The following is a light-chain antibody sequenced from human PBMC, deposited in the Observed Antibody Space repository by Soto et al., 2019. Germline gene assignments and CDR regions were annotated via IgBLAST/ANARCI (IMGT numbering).Light chain of an antibody. V-gene: IGKV3-15*01. Sequence: EIMMTQSPATLSVSPGERATLSCRASQTVARNLAWYQQKPGQAPRLLIHGASTRATGVSARFSGSGSGTEFTLTISSLQSEDFAVYYCQQYHNWPPQYTFGQGNKLQIK. J-gene: IGKJ2*01. CDR1: QTVARN. CDR2: GAS. CDR3: QQYHNWPPQYT.